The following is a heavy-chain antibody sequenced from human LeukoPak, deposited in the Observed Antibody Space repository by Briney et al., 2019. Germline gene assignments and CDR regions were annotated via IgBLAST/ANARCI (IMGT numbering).Heavy chain of an antibody. Sequence: PGGSLRLSCAASGFTFSSYGMHWARQAPGKGLEWVAVIWYDGSNKYYADSVKGRFTISRDNSKNTLYLQMNSLRAEDTAVYYCARDGYQSHNWFDPWGQGTLVTVSS. CDR2: IWYDGSNK. CDR3: ARDGYQSHNWFDP. D-gene: IGHD5-12*01. CDR1: GFTFSSYG. V-gene: IGHV3-33*01. J-gene: IGHJ5*02.